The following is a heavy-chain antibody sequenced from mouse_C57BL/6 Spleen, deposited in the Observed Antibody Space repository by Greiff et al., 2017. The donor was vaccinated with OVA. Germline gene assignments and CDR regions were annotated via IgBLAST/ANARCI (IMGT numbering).Heavy chain of an antibody. CDR3: ARRPYDYGFAY. V-gene: IGHV3-6*01. D-gene: IGHD2-4*01. CDR2: ISYDGSN. Sequence: EVQLQESGPGLVKPSQSLSLTCSVTGYSITSGYYWNWIRQFPENKLEWMGYISYDGSNNYNPSLKNRISITRDTSKNQFFLKLNSVTTEDTATYYCARRPYDYGFAYWGKGTLVTVSA. CDR1: GYSITSGYY. J-gene: IGHJ3*01.